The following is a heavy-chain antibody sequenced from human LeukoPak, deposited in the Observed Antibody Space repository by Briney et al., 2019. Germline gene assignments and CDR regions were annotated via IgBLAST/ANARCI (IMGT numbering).Heavy chain of an antibody. CDR1: GFTFSSYS. Sequence: GGSLRLSCAASGFTFSSYSMNWVRQAPGKGLEWVSYISSSSTIYYADSVKGRFTISRDNAKNSLYLQMNSLRDEDTAVYYCAGFLRWYDYWGQGTLVTVSS. CDR3: AGFLRWYDY. V-gene: IGHV3-48*02. CDR2: ISSSSTI. D-gene: IGHD4-23*01. J-gene: IGHJ4*02.